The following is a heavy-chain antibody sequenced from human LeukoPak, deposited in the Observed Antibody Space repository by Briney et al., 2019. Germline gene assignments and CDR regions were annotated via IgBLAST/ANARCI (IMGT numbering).Heavy chain of an antibody. V-gene: IGHV3-74*01. Sequence: GGSLRLSCAASGFTFSSYWMHWVRQAPGKGLVWVSRINSDGSSTSYADSVKGRFTISRDNSKNTLYLQMNSLRVEDTAVYYCAKGPRASGWTYFDYWGQGTLVTVSS. CDR2: INSDGSST. J-gene: IGHJ4*02. D-gene: IGHD6-19*01. CDR3: AKGPRASGWTYFDY. CDR1: GFTFSSYW.